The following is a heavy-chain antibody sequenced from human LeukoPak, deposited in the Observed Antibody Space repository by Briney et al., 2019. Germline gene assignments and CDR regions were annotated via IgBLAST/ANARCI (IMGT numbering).Heavy chain of an antibody. Sequence: PSETLSLTCTVSGYSISTGYYWDWIRQPPGKGLEWIGSIHYSGSTYYNPSLESRVTISVDTSKNQFSLKLSSVTAADTAVYYCAREGSSWYDYWGQGTLVTVSS. CDR3: AREGSSWYDY. J-gene: IGHJ4*02. CDR2: IHYSGST. D-gene: IGHD6-13*01. CDR1: GYSISTGYY. V-gene: IGHV4-38-2*02.